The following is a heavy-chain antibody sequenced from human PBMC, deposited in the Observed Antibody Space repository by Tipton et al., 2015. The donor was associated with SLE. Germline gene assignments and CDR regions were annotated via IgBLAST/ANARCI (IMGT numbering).Heavy chain of an antibody. CDR2: IISRAYGGTP. Sequence: SLRLSCTASGVIFGDFPMSWVRRAPGKGLAWVSFIISRAYGGTPEYAASVQGRFTISRDDSKSVAYLQMNSPKIEDTAVYYCAKLGREAADYYFDSWGHRTLGTVSS. V-gene: IGHV3-49*04. D-gene: IGHD6-13*01. J-gene: IGHJ4*01. CDR1: GVIFGDFP. CDR3: AKLGREAADYYFDS.